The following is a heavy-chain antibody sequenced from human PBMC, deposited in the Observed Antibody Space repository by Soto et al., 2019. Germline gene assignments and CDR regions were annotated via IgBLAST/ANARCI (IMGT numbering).Heavy chain of an antibody. J-gene: IGHJ6*02. Sequence: GESLKISCKGFGYSFTSYWIGWVRQMPGKGLEWMGIIYPGDSDTRYSPSFQGQVTISADKSISTAYLQWSSLKASDTAMYYCVAAAGNYYYGMDVWGQGTTVTVSS. D-gene: IGHD6-13*01. CDR3: VAAAGNYYYGMDV. CDR1: GYSFTSYW. CDR2: IYPGDSDT. V-gene: IGHV5-51*01.